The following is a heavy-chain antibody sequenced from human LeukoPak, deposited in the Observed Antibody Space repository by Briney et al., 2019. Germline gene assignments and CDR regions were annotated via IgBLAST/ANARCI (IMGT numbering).Heavy chain of an antibody. J-gene: IGHJ3*01. D-gene: IGHD1-26*01. Sequence: GGSLRLSCVASEFTFSNYAMNWVRQAPGKGLEWVSTISSGGGDTYIADSVKGRFTVSRDNSKDTLYLQMNSLRAEDTAIYHCARDIEISTWGLGTMVTVSS. CDR2: ISSGGGDT. V-gene: IGHV3-23*01. CDR1: EFTFSNYA. CDR3: ARDIEIST.